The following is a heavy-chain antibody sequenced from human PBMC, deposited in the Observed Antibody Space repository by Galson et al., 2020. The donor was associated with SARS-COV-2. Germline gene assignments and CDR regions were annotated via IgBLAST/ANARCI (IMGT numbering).Heavy chain of an antibody. Sequence: GGSLRLSCTASGFTFGDYAMSWFRQAPGKGLEWVGFIRSKAYGGTTENAASVKGRCTISRDDSKSIAYLQMNSLKTEDTAVYYCTRGTEKRYSNSRYVERRQYYYYGMDVWGQGTTVTVSS. V-gene: IGHV3-49*03. CDR3: TRGTEKRYSNSRYVERRQYYYYGMDV. J-gene: IGHJ6*02. D-gene: IGHD6-13*01. CDR2: IRSKAYGGTT. CDR1: GFTFGDYA.